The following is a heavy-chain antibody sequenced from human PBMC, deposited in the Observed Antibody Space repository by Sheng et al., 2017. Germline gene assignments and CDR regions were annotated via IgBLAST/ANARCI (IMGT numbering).Heavy chain of an antibody. Sequence: EQLVQSGAEVKKPGSSVKVSCKASGGTFSSYAISWVRQAPGQGLEWMGGIIPIFGTANYAQKFQGRVTITADESTSTAYMELSSLRSEDTAVYYCARARTGGKDIVVVPAAIRDYYYGMDVWDQGP. CDR3: ARARTGGKDIVVVPAAIRDYYYGMDV. CDR1: GGTFSSYA. J-gene: IGHJ6*02. CDR2: IIPIFGTA. V-gene: IGHV1-69*01. D-gene: IGHD2-2*02.